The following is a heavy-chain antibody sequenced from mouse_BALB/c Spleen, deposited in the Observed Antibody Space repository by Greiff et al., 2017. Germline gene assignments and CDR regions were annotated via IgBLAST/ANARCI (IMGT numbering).Heavy chain of an antibody. V-gene: IGHV1S137*01. CDR1: GYTFTDYA. Sequence: VQLQQSGAELVRPGVSVKISCKGSGYTFTDYAMHWVKQSHAKSLEWIGVISTYYGSTSYNLKFKGKATLTVDKSSSTAYMQLNSLTSEDSAVYYCARSAYGNLYYYAMDYWGQGTSVTVSS. CDR3: ARSAYGNLYYYAMDY. D-gene: IGHD2-1*01. J-gene: IGHJ4*01. CDR2: ISTYYGST.